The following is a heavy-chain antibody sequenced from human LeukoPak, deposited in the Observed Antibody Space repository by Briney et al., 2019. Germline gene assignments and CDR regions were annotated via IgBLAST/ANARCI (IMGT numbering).Heavy chain of an antibody. CDR3: AEDSYYDSSGYSIDY. CDR1: GFTFSSYA. Sequence: PGGSLRLSCAASGFTFSSYAMSWVRQAPGKGLEWVSAISGSGGSTYYADSVKGRFTISRDNSKNTLYLQMNSLRAEDTAVYYCAEDSYYDSSGYSIDYWGQGTLVAVSS. D-gene: IGHD3-22*01. CDR2: ISGSGGST. J-gene: IGHJ4*02. V-gene: IGHV3-23*01.